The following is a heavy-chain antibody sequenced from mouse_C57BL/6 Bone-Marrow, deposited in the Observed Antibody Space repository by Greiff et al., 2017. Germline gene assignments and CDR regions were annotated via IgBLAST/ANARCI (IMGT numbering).Heavy chain of an antibody. D-gene: IGHD1-1*01. V-gene: IGHV1-54*01. Sequence: QVQLQQSGAELVRPGTSVKVSCKASGYAFTNYLIEWVKQRPGQGLEWIGVINPGSGGTNYNEKFKGKATLTADKSSSTAYMQLSSPTSEDSAVYFCAIYYGSSSWFAYWGQGTLVTVSA. CDR2: INPGSGGT. CDR1: GYAFTNYL. J-gene: IGHJ3*01. CDR3: AIYYGSSSWFAY.